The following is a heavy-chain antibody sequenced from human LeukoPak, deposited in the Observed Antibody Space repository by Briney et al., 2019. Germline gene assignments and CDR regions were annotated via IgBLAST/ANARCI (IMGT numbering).Heavy chain of an antibody. CDR3: ARHVGEYSRSPFDC. CDR2: IYPGDSDT. V-gene: IGHV5-51*01. D-gene: IGHD6-6*01. Sequence: LSESPQISSNASAYSSISNWNGWVRQMPAKGLELMRIIYPGDSDTRYRPSFQSQVTISADKSINTAYLLWRSLKASDTAMYYCARHVGEYSRSPFDCWGQGTLVTVSS. J-gene: IGHJ4*02. CDR1: AYSSISNW.